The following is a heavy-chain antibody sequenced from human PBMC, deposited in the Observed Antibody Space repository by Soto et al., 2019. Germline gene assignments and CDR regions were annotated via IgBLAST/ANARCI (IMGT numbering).Heavy chain of an antibody. D-gene: IGHD3-22*01. J-gene: IGHJ6*02. CDR2: IIPIFDIT. V-gene: IGHV1-69*01. Sequence: VQLVQSGAEVKKPGSSVKVSCKASGGTFRSYSISWVRQAPGQGLEWMGGIIPIFDITNYAQKFQGRVTITADESTSTAYMELSSLGSDDTAVYYCARPDEGGYSSNHHYYYALDAWGQGTTVTV. CDR3: ARPDEGGYSSNHHYYYALDA. CDR1: GGTFRSYS.